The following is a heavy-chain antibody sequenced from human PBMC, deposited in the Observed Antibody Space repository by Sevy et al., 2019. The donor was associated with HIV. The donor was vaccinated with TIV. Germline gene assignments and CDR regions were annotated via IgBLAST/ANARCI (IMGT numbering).Heavy chain of an antibody. CDR2: IKKDGSGK. Sequence: GGSLRLSCVASGFTFSSYWMSWVRQAPGKGLEWVANIKKDGSGKYYVDSVKGRFTIARDNAKNSLYLQMNSPRDEDKAVYYCARRNSGHDNYYYYYGMDVWGQGTTVTVSS. V-gene: IGHV3-7*01. J-gene: IGHJ6*02. CDR3: ARRNSGHDNYYYYYGMDV. CDR1: GFTFSSYW. D-gene: IGHD5-12*01.